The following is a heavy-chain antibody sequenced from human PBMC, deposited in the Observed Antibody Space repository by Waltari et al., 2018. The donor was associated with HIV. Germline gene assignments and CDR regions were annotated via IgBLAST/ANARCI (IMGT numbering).Heavy chain of an antibody. Sequence: QVQLVQSGAEVKKPGASVKVSCKASGYTFTSYAMHWVRQAPGQRLEWMGWINAGNGNTKYSQKFQGRFTITRDTSASTAYMELSSLRSEETAVYYCARGYYDSSGYSTWGQGTLVTVSS. CDR3: ARGYYDSSGYST. J-gene: IGHJ5*02. CDR1: GYTFTSYA. V-gene: IGHV1-3*01. CDR2: INAGNGNT. D-gene: IGHD3-22*01.